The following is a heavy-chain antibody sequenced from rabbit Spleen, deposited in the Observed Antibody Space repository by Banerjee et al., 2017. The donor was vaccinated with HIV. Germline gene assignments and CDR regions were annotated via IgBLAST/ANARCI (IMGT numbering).Heavy chain of an antibody. J-gene: IGHJ4*01. CDR1: GFTLSSYY. V-gene: IGHV1S40*01. Sequence: QSLEESGGDLVKPGASLTLTCTASGFTLSSYYMNWVRQAPGKGLEWIGYIDPVFGITYYANWVNGRFSISRENAQNTVFLQMTSLTAADTATYFCATYVDYDGAFNLWGPGTLVTVS. CDR3: ATYVDYDGAFNL. CDR2: IDPVFGIT. D-gene: IGHD2-1*01.